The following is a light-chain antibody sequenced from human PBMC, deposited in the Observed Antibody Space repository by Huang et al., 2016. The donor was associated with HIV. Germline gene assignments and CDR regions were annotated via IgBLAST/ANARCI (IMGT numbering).Light chain of an antibody. J-gene: IGKJ1*01. CDR2: SAS. Sequence: DIQMTQSPSSLSASVGDRVTITCRASQSISSDLNWYQQKPGKAPNLLLYSASSLQSGVPSRFSGSGSGTDFTLTISSLQPEDFATYYCQQSYSTPRAFGQGTKVEIK. CDR1: QSISSD. V-gene: IGKV1-39*01. CDR3: QQSYSTPRA.